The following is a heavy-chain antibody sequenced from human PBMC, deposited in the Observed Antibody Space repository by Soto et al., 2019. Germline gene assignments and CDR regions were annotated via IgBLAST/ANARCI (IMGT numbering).Heavy chain of an antibody. Sequence: QVQLVQSGAEVKKPGASVKVSCKASGYTFTGYYMHWVRQAPGQGLEWMGWINPNSGGTNNAQKFESWVSMTSDTSISTAYMELSRLRSDATAGDCWARDGSVVIGAAFCDYWGQGTLVTVSA. CDR1: GYTFTGYY. CDR2: INPNSGGT. V-gene: IGHV1-2*04. J-gene: IGHJ4*02. CDR3: ARDGSVVIGAAFCDY. D-gene: IGHD5-12*01.